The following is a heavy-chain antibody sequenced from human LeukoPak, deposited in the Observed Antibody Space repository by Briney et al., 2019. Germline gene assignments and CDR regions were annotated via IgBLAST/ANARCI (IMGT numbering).Heavy chain of an antibody. CDR3: AKDGYYGSGPPDY. J-gene: IGHJ4*02. V-gene: IGHV3-23*01. Sequence: GGSLRLSCAASGFTFSSYAMSWVRQAPGKGLEWVSAISGSGGSTYYADSVKGRFTISRDNSKNTLYLQMNSLSAEDTAVYYCAKDGYYGSGPPDYWGQGTLVTVSS. CDR1: GFTFSSYA. D-gene: IGHD3-10*01. CDR2: ISGSGGST.